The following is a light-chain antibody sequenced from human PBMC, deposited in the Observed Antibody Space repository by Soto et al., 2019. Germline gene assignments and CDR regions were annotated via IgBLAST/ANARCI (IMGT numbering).Light chain of an antibody. CDR1: SYNIGSNY. V-gene: IGLV1-47*01. CDR2: RNN. Sequence: QSVLTQPPSASGTPGQRVNISCSGSSYNIGSNYVYWYRQFPGTAPKLLIQRNNQRPSGVPARFSGSKSGTSASLAISGLRSEDEADYYCGGWDDSLSGPVSGGGTKLTVL. J-gene: IGLJ2*01. CDR3: GGWDDSLSGPV.